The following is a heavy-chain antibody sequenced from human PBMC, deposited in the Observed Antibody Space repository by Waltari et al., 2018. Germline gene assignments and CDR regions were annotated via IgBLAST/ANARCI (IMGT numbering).Heavy chain of an antibody. CDR2: IYYSGST. CDR3: ARDSIAARPSYYYGMDV. D-gene: IGHD6-6*01. J-gene: IGHJ6*02. Sequence: QVQLQESGPGLVKPSETLSLTCTVSGGSISSYYWSWIRQPPGKGLEWIGYIYYSGSTNYNPSLKSRVTISVDTSKNQFSLKLSSVTAADTAVYYCARDSIAARPSYYYGMDVWGQGTTVTVSS. V-gene: IGHV4-59*01. CDR1: GGSISSYY.